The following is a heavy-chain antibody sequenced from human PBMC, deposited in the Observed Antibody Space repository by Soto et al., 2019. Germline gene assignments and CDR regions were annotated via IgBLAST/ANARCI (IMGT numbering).Heavy chain of an antibody. D-gene: IGHD3-10*01. J-gene: IGHJ6*02. CDR1: GYTFTGYY. Sequence: ASVKVSCKASGYTFTGYYMHWVRQAPGQGLEWMGWINPNSGGTNYAQKFQGWVTMTRDTSISTAYMELSRLRSDDTAVYYCARGYYYGSGRWYYYAMDVWGQGTTVTVSS. CDR2: INPNSGGT. CDR3: ARGYYYGSGRWYYYAMDV. V-gene: IGHV1-2*04.